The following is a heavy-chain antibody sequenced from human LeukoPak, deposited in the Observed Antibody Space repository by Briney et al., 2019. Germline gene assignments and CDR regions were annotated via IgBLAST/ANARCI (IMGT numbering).Heavy chain of an antibody. CDR3: AKVISSGLENFDY. CDR2: IRYDGSNK. Sequence: GGSLRLSCAASGFTFSSYGMHWVRQAPGKGLEWVAFIRYDGSNKYYADSVKGRFTISRDNSKNTLYLQMNSLRAEDTAVYYCAKVISSGLENFDYWGQGTLVTVSS. CDR1: GFTFSSYG. V-gene: IGHV3-30*02. D-gene: IGHD6-19*01. J-gene: IGHJ4*02.